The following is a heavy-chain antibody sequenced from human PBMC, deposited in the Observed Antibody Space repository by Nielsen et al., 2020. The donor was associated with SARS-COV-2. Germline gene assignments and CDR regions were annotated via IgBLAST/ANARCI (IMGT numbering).Heavy chain of an antibody. CDR1: GYTFTGYY. CDR2: INPNSGGT. D-gene: IGHD2-2*01. Sequence: ASVKVSCKASGYTFTGYYMHWVRQAPGQGLVWMGWINPNSGGTNYAQKFQGRVTMTRDTPISTAYMELSRLRSDGTAVYYCARGDIVVVPAASHFDYWGQGTLVTVSS. CDR3: ARGDIVVVPAASHFDY. V-gene: IGHV1-2*02. J-gene: IGHJ4*02.